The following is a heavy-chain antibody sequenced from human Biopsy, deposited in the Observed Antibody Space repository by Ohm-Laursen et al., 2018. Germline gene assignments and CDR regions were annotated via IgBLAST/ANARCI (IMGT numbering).Heavy chain of an antibody. J-gene: IGHJ6*02. CDR2: IHHSGST. D-gene: IGHD2-15*01. CDR3: ARMDCSGGSCHYYSYGMDV. V-gene: IGHV4-4*09. Sequence: TLSLTCTVSGDSISGYYWSWIRQPPGKGLECIGNIHHSGSTNYNPSLKSRLTISVDTSKNQFSLKLSSVTAADTAVYYCARMDCSGGSCHYYSYGMDVRGQGTTVTVSS. CDR1: GDSISGYY.